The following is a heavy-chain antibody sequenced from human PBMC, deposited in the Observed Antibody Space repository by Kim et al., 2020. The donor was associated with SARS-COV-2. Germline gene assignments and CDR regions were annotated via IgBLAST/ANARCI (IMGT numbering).Heavy chain of an antibody. CDR1: GFSFSNYC. D-gene: IGHD3-9*01. V-gene: IGHV3-7*03. Sequence: GGSLRLSCTASGFSFSNYCMSWVRQAPGKGLEWVANIGQDGSERHSVYPVKGRFTISSYNTENSLYLQMNSLRDEDTGVYYCARGQRLPPGVSGFWGRG. CDR2: IGQDGSER. CDR3: ARGQRLPPGVSGF. J-gene: IGHJ2*01.